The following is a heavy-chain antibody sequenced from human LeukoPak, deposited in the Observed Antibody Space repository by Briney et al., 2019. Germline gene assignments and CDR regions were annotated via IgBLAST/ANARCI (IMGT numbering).Heavy chain of an antibody. CDR3: ASSDGSGSPIDY. V-gene: IGHV4-30-2*01. Sequence: SQTLSLTCTVSGGSISSGGYYWSWIRQPPGKGLEWIGYIYHSGSTYYNPSLKSRVTISVDRSKNQFSLKLSSVTAADTAVYYCASSDGSGSPIDYWGQGTLVTVSS. CDR1: GGSISSGGYY. D-gene: IGHD3-10*01. J-gene: IGHJ4*02. CDR2: IYHSGST.